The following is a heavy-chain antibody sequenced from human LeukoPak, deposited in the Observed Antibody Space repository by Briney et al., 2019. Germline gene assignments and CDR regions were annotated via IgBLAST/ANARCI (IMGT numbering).Heavy chain of an antibody. J-gene: IGHJ4*02. D-gene: IGHD3-10*01. V-gene: IGHV3-30*02. CDR1: GFTFSSYG. CDR2: IRYDGSNK. CDR3: ARADYYTSGTFRYYFDY. Sequence: GGSLRLSCAASGFTFSSYGMHWVRQAPGKGLEWVAFIRYDGSNKYYADSVKGRFTISRDNSKNTLYLQMNSLEPEDTAVYYCARADYYTSGTFRYYFDYWGQGTLVSVSS.